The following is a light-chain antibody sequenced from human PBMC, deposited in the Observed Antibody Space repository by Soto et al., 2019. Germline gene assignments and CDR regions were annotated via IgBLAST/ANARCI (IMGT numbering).Light chain of an antibody. V-gene: IGLV1-51*02. CDR2: ENN. Sequence: QSVLTQPPSVSAAPGQKVTISCSGSSSNIGNNYVSWYQQLPGTAPKLLIYENNRRPSGIPDRFSGSKSGTSATLGITGLQTGDEADYYCGSWDSSMSGYVCGTGNKLTGL. CDR1: SSNIGNNY. J-gene: IGLJ1*01. CDR3: GSWDSSMSGYV.